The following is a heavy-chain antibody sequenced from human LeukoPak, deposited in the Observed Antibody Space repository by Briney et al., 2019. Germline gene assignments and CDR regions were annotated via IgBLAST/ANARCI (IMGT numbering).Heavy chain of an antibody. J-gene: IGHJ3*02. CDR3: ARHGYDRFDM. Sequence: GGSLRLSCVTSGFSFSSYNMNWVRQAPGKGLEWVAFITNIGSAIYYTDSVKGRFTISRDNAKKSMYLQMSSLRAEDTALYYCARHGYDRFDMWGQGTMVTVSS. CDR1: GFSFSSYN. CDR2: ITNIGSAI. V-gene: IGHV3-21*01. D-gene: IGHD3-16*01.